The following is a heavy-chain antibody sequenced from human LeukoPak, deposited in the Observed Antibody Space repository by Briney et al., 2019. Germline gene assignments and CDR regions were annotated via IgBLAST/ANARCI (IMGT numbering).Heavy chain of an antibody. D-gene: IGHD3-22*01. CDR2: IYHSGST. CDR3: AREDYYDSSGYFSY. J-gene: IGHJ4*02. CDR1: GGSISSYY. V-gene: IGHV4-59*01. Sequence: SETLSLTCTVSGGSISSYYWSWIRQPPGKGLEWIGYIYHSGSTNYNPSLKSRVTISVDTSKNQFSLKLSSVTAADTAVYYCAREDYYDSSGYFSYWGQGTLVTVSS.